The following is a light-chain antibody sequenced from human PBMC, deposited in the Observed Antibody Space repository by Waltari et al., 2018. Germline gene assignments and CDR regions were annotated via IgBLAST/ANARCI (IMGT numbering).Light chain of an antibody. CDR2: ENN. V-gene: IGLV6-57*02. CDR1: SGSIASNY. CDR3: QSYDSTNCL. J-gene: IGLJ3*02. Sequence: NFMLTQPHSVSESPGKTVTISCTGSSGSIASNYVQWYQQRPGSAPTTVFYENNQRPSGVPDRFSGSIDSSSNSASLTIAGLKTEDEADYYCQSYDSTNCLFGGGTKLTVL.